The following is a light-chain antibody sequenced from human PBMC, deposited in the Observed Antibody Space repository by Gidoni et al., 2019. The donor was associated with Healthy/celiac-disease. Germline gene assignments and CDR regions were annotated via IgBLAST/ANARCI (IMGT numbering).Light chain of an antibody. J-gene: IGKJ2*01. CDR3: QKYNSAPYT. Sequence: DVQLTHSPSALTASVGDRVTITCRASQGISNYLAWYQQNPGKVPKLLIYAASTLQSGVPSRFSGSGSGTDFTLTISSLQPEYVATYYFQKYNSAPYTFGQGTKLEIK. CDR1: QGISNY. V-gene: IGKV1-27*01. CDR2: AAS.